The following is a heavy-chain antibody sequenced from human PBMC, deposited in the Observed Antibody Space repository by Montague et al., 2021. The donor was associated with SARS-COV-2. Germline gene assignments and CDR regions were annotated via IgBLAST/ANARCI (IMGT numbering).Heavy chain of an antibody. V-gene: IGHV5-10-1*01. CDR3: ARRGEGVGCSGGSCYDPYYYYGMDV. CDR2: IDPSDSYT. D-gene: IGHD2-15*01. J-gene: IGHJ6*02. CDR1: GYSFTSYW. Sequence: QSGAEVKKPGESLRISCKGSGYSFTSYWISWVRQMPGKGLEWMGRIDPSDSYTNYSPSFQGHVTISADKSISTAYLQWSSLKASDTAMYYYARRGEGVGCSGGSCYDPYYYYGMDVWGQGTTVTVSS.